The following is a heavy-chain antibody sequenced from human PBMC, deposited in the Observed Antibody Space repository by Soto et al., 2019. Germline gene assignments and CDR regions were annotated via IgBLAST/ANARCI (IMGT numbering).Heavy chain of an antibody. CDR3: AKDRQGSSVS. D-gene: IGHD6-19*01. V-gene: IGHV3-23*01. Sequence: EVQLLESGGGLVQPGGSLRLSCAASGFNFRNYAMSWVRQAPGKGLEWVATISSGDAFTYYADSVKGRFTISRDYSKSILYMNMTTLSADDMAVSYCAKDRQGSSVSWGQGTLVTVSS. J-gene: IGHJ5*02. CDR2: ISSGDAFT. CDR1: GFNFRNYA.